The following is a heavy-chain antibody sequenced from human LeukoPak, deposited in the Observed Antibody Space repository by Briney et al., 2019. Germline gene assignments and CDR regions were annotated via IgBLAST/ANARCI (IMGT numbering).Heavy chain of an antibody. J-gene: IGHJ4*02. CDR2: INPNSGGT. V-gene: IGHV1-2*02. CDR1: GYTFTGYY. CDR3: ARRIAAAGHFDY. D-gene: IGHD6-13*01. Sequence: APVKVSCKASGYTFTGYYLYWVRQAPGQGLEWMGWINPNSGGTNYAQKFQGRVTMTRDTSISTAYMELSSLRSDDTAVFYCARRIAAAGHFDYWGQGTLVTVSS.